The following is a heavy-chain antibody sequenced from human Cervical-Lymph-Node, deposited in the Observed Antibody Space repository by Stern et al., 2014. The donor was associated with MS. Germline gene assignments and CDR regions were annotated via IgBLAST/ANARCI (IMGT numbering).Heavy chain of an antibody. V-gene: IGHV1-69*01. D-gene: IGHD1-1*01. CDR3: ARDSTTGMDV. J-gene: IGHJ6*02. Sequence: QVQLMQSGAEVKKPGSSVKVSCKPSGDTFSSYAISWVRQGPGQGLEWMGGIGPIVGTANYAEKFQGRVTITSDVSTNTAYMELSRLGSDDTAVYYCARDSTTGMDVWGQGTTVTVSS. CDR1: GDTFSSYA. CDR2: IGPIVGTA.